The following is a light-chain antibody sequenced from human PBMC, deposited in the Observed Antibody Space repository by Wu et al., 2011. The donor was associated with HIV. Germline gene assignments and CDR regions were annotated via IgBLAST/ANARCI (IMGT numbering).Light chain of an antibody. V-gene: IGKV3-20*01. CDR3: QQYGSSPRT. CDR1: QSVSSNY. J-gene: IGKJ1*01. CDR2: GAS. Sequence: RASQSVSSNYLAWYQQKPGQAPRLLIYGASSRATGIPDRFSGSGSGTDFTLTISRLEPEDFAVYYCQQYGSSPRTFGQGTKVEMK.